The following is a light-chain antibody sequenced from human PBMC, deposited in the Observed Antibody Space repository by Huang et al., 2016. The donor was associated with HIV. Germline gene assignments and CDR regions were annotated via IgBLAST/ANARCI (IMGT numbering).Light chain of an antibody. V-gene: IGKV3-15*01. CDR2: GAS. CDR3: QQYDQWPPGYT. J-gene: IGKJ2*01. CDR1: QSISSN. Sequence: EIVMTQSPATLFVSPGERATLSCRASQSISSNLAWYQQKPGQAPRVLIYGASTRASGVPARFSGAGSGTEVTLTISSLQSEDLAVYYCQQYDQWPPGYTFGQGTKLQ.